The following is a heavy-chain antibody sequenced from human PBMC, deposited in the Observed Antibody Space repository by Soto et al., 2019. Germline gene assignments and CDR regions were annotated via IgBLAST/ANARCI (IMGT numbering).Heavy chain of an antibody. Sequence: GGSLRLSCAASGFTFDDYAMHWVRQAPGKGLEWVSGSSWNSGSIGYADSVKGRFTISRDNSKNTLYLQMNSLRAEDTAVYYCAKETYYYDSSGPKYFQHWGQGTLVTVSS. CDR3: AKETYYYDSSGPKYFQH. CDR2: SSWNSGSI. J-gene: IGHJ1*01. CDR1: GFTFDDYA. V-gene: IGHV3-9*01. D-gene: IGHD3-22*01.